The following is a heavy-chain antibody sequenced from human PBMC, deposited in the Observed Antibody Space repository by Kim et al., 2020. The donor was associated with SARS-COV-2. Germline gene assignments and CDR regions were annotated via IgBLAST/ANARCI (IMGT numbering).Heavy chain of an antibody. Sequence: SETLSLTCTVSGGSISSYYWSWIRQPPGKGLEWIGYIYYSGSTNYNPSLKSRVTISVDTSKNQFSLKLSSVTAADTAVYYCARLRGTGVRGVIMEEGYYYYGMDVWGQGTTVTVSS. CDR2: IYYSGST. D-gene: IGHD3-10*01. CDR3: ARLRGTGVRGVIMEEGYYYYGMDV. V-gene: IGHV4-59*13. CDR1: GGSISSYY. J-gene: IGHJ6*02.